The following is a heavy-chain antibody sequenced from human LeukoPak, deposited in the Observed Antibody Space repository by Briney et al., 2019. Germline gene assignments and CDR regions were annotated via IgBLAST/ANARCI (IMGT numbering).Heavy chain of an antibody. Sequence: GGSLRLSCAASGFTFDDYAMHWVRQAPGKGLEWVSGISWNSGSIGYADSVKGRFTISRDNSKNTLYLQMNSLRAEDTAVYYCATLDTADFDYWGQGTLVTVSS. V-gene: IGHV3-9*01. D-gene: IGHD2-21*02. CDR1: GFTFDDYA. CDR2: ISWNSGSI. J-gene: IGHJ4*02. CDR3: ATLDTADFDY.